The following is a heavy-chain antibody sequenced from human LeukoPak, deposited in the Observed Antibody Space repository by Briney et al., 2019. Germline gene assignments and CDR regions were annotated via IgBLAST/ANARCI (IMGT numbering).Heavy chain of an antibody. CDR2: INHSGST. V-gene: IGHV4-34*01. J-gene: IGHJ4*02. D-gene: IGHD3-10*01. Sequence: SETLSLTCAVYGGSFSGYYWSWIRQPPGKGLEWIGEINHSGSTNYNPSLKSRVTISVDTSKNQFSLKLSSVTAADTAVYYCASSGRYYGSGSQGAGNYWGQGTLVTVSS. CDR1: GGSFSGYY. CDR3: ASSGRYYGSGSQGAGNY.